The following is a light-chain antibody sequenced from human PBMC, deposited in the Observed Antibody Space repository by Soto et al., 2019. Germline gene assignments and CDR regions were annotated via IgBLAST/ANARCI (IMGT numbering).Light chain of an antibody. Sequence: QSVLTQPASVSGSPGQSNTISCTGTSSDVGGYQYVSWYQQHPGKAPKLMIYDVTWRPSGVSNRFSGSKSGNTASLTISGLQSEDEADYYCSSYTSSATVLFGGGTKVTVL. CDR1: SSDVGGYQY. CDR3: SSYTSSATVL. CDR2: DVT. V-gene: IGLV2-14*01. J-gene: IGLJ2*01.